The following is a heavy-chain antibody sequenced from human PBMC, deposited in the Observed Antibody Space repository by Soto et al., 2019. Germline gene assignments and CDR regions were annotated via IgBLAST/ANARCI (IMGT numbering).Heavy chain of an antibody. CDR2: INAGNGDT. CDR1: GYTFTSYA. V-gene: IGHV1-3*01. CDR3: ATSNWFDP. Sequence: ASVKVSCKASGYTFTSYAIHWVRQAPGQRLEWMGWINAGNGDTKYSQKFQGRVTITSDTSASTAYMELSSVTAADTAVYYCATSNWFDPWGQGTLVTVSS. J-gene: IGHJ5*02.